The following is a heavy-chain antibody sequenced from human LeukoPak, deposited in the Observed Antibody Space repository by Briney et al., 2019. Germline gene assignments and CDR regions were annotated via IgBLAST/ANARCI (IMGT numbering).Heavy chain of an antibody. V-gene: IGHV3-21*01. J-gene: IGHJ5*02. CDR3: AGDPAASRYCSSTSCDDQRGWFDP. Sequence: GTSLRLSCPASGFTFSSHSMNWVRQAPGKGLGWLSSISSSISYIYHADSVKGRFNISRDNAKNSLNLQMNNLRAEDTAVYYCAGDPAASRYCSSTSCDDQRGWFDPWGQGTLVTVSS. CDR1: GFTFSSHS. CDR2: ISSSISYI. D-gene: IGHD2-2*01.